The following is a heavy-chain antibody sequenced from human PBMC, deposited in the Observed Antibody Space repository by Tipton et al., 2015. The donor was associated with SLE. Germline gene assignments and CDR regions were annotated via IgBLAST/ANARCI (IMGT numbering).Heavy chain of an antibody. CDR2: IYYSGST. V-gene: IGHV4-59*01. CDR1: GGSISSYY. J-gene: IGHJ4*02. CDR3: ARVWSGVATIDNYFDY. D-gene: IGHD5-24*01. Sequence: TLSLTCTVSGGSISSYYWSWIRQPPGKGLEWIGYIYYSGSTNYNPSLKSRVTISVDTSKNQFSLKLSSVTAADTAVYYCARVWSGVATIDNYFDYWGQGTLVTVSS.